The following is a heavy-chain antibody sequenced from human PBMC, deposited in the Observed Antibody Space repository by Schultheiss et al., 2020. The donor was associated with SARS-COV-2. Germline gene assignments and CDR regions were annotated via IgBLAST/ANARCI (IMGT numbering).Heavy chain of an antibody. J-gene: IGHJ4*02. D-gene: IGHD1-20*01. Sequence: GGSLRLSCAASGFTFSGSAMHWVRQAPGKGLEWVSYITPSGNTIYYAGSVKGRFTISRDNGKNSLYLQMNSLRAEDTAVYYCARDLTGIAHWGQGTLVTVSS. V-gene: IGHV3-48*04. CDR2: ITPSGNTI. CDR1: GFTFSGSA. CDR3: ARDLTGIAH.